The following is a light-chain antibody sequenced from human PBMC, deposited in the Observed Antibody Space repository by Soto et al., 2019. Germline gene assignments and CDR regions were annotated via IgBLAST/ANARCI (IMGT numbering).Light chain of an antibody. J-gene: IGKJ5*01. CDR1: QSSSSY. CDR2: AAS. V-gene: IGKV3-20*01. CDR3: QQYSTSPST. Sequence: ETVLTQSPGTLSLSPGERATLSCRASQSSSSYLTWYQQRPGQAPRLLIYAASRRATGIPDRFSGSGSGTDFTLTISRLEPEDFAVYYCQQYSTSPSTFGQGTRLEIK.